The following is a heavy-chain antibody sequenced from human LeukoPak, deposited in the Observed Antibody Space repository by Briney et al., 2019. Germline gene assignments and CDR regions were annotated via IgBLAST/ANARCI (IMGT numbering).Heavy chain of an antibody. CDR1: GFSFSSYA. CDR3: AKEDIVSTMGNFDY. Sequence: SGGSLRLSCAASGFSFSSYAMSWVRQAPGKGLEWVSALTGSGATTNYADSVEGRFTISRDNSKNTLFLQMNSLRAEDTAVYYCAKEDIVSTMGNFDYWGQGTLVTVSS. J-gene: IGHJ4*02. D-gene: IGHD5/OR15-5a*01. CDR2: LTGSGATT. V-gene: IGHV3-23*01.